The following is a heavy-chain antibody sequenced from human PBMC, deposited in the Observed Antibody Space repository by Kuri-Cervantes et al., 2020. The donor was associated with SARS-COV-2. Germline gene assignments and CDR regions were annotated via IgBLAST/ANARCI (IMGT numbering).Heavy chain of an antibody. Sequence: GGSLRLSCAASGFTFSSYSMNWVRQAPGKGLEWVSSISSSSSYIYYANSVKGRFTISRDNAKNSLYLQMNSLRAEDTAVYYCAREATIFGVVNNDYWGQGTLVTVSS. CDR3: AREATIFGVVNNDY. CDR1: GFTFSSYS. D-gene: IGHD3-3*01. J-gene: IGHJ4*02. V-gene: IGHV3-21*01. CDR2: ISSSSSYI.